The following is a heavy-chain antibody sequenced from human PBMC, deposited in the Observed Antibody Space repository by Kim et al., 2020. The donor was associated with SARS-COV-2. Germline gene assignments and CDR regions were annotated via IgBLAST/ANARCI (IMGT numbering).Heavy chain of an antibody. Sequence: GGSLRLSCAASGFTFSSYAMSWVRQAPGKGLEWVSAISGSGGSTYYADSVKGRFTISRDNSKNTLYLQMNSLRAEDTAVYYCAKDAAVVTAIEDVFNVGVGYWGQGTLVTVSS. CDR1: GFTFSSYA. J-gene: IGHJ4*02. CDR2: ISGSGGST. V-gene: IGHV3-23*01. D-gene: IGHD2-21*02. CDR3: AKDAAVVTAIEDVFNVGVGY.